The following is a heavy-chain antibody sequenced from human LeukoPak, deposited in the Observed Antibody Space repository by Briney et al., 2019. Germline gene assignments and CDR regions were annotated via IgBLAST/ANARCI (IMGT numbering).Heavy chain of an antibody. D-gene: IGHD4-17*01. J-gene: IGHJ4*02. CDR1: GGSISSGDYY. CDR3: AQRTDYGDYPY. V-gene: IGHV4-30-4*01. CDR2: IYYSGST. Sequence: SETLSLTCTVSGGSISSGDYYWSWIRQPPGKGLEWIGYIYYSGSTYYNPSLKSRVTISVDTSKNQFSLKLSSVTAADTAVYYCAQRTDYGDYPYWGQGTLVTVSS.